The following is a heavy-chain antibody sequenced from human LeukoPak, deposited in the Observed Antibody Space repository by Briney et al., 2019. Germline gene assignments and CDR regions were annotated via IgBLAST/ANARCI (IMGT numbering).Heavy chain of an antibody. V-gene: IGHV3-11*01. J-gene: IGHJ4*02. CDR1: GFAFSDYY. Sequence: GGSLRLSCTGSGFAFSDYYMTWIRQDPGRGLEMISYISGSGTSIVYADSVKGRFTISRDNAKNSLYLQMNSLRDEDTAIYYCAREPRLAVYWGQGTLVTVAS. D-gene: IGHD2-15*01. CDR2: ISGSGTSI. CDR3: AREPRLAVY.